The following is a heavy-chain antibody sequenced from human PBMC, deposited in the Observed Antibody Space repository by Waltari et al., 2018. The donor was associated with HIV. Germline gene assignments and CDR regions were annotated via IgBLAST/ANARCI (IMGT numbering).Heavy chain of an antibody. V-gene: IGHV4-59*01. CDR3: AREGGGEKSRVGAFDI. CDR2: IYYSGST. Sequence: QVQLQESGPGLVKPSETLSLTCTVSGGSISSYYWSWIRQPPGKGLEWIGYIYYSGSTNYNPSLKSRVTISVDTSKNQFSLKLSSVTAADTAVYYCAREGGGEKSRVGAFDIWGQGTMVTVSS. D-gene: IGHD3-16*01. CDR1: GGSISSYY. J-gene: IGHJ3*02.